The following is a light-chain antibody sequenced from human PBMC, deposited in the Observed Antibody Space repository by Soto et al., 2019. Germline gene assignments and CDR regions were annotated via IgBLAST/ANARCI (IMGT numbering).Light chain of an antibody. CDR1: QSISDW. Sequence: DIQMTQSPSTLSASVGDRVTITCQASQSISDWLAWYQQKPGEAPRLLIYRASTLQSGVSSRFRGSGSGTEFTLTISDLQPDDFATYYCQQYHIYSWTFGQGTTVGIK. J-gene: IGKJ1*01. V-gene: IGKV1-5*03. CDR2: RAS. CDR3: QQYHIYSWT.